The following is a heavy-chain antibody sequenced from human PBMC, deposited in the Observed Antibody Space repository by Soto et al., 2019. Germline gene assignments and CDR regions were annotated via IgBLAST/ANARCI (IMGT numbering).Heavy chain of an antibody. CDR1: GGSFSGYY. V-gene: IGHV4-34*01. J-gene: IGHJ4*02. CDR2: INHSGST. CDR3: ARGLREVITVYYFDY. Sequence: PSETLSLTCAVYGGSFSGYYWSWIRQPPGKGLEWIGEINHSGSTNYNPSLKSRVTISVDTSKNQFSLKPSSVTAADTAVYYCARGLREVITVYYFDYWGQGTLVTVSS. D-gene: IGHD3-3*01.